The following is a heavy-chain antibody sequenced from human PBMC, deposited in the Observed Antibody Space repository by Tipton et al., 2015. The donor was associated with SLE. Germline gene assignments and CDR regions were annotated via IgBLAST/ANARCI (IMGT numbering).Heavy chain of an antibody. J-gene: IGHJ4*02. CDR2: ISYDGSNK. D-gene: IGHD4-11*01. Sequence: SLRLSCAASGFTFSSYGMHWVRQAPGKGLEWVAVISYDGSNKYYADSVKGRFTISRDNSKNTLYLQMNSLRAEDTAVYYCAKDLETTVDYWGQGTLVTVSS. CDR3: AKDLETTVDY. V-gene: IGHV3-30*18. CDR1: GFTFSSYG.